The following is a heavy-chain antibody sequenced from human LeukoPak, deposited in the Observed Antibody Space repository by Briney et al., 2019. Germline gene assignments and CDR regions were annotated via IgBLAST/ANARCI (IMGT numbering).Heavy chain of an antibody. CDR2: ISAYNSNT. D-gene: IGHD2-15*01. V-gene: IGHV1-18*01. CDR1: GYTFTSYG. CDR3: ARGPSSEMVGAAFDY. Sequence: GASVKVSCKASGYTFTSYGISWVRQAPGQGLEWMGWISAYNSNTNYAQKLQGRVTMTTDTSTSTAYMELRSLRSDDTAVYYCARGPSSEMVGAAFDYWGQGTLVTVSS. J-gene: IGHJ4*02.